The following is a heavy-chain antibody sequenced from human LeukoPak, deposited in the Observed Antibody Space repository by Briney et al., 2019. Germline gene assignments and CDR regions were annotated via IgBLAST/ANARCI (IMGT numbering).Heavy chain of an antibody. Sequence: SVKVSCKASGGTFSSYAISWVRQAPGQGLEWMGGIIPVFGTANYAQKFQGRVTITADESTSTAYMELSSLRSEDTAVYYCARDLDEVSVVPAANDAFDIWGQGTMVTVSS. J-gene: IGHJ3*02. CDR3: ARDLDEVSVVPAANDAFDI. CDR1: GGTFSSYA. V-gene: IGHV1-69*13. CDR2: IIPVFGTA. D-gene: IGHD2-2*01.